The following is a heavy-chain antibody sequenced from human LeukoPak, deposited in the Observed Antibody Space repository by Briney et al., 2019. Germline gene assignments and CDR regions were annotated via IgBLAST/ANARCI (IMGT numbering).Heavy chain of an antibody. CDR3: ATPGVHYDPSGYYPFQH. CDR2: MNPNSGNT. D-gene: IGHD3-22*01. J-gene: IGHJ1*01. Sequence: ASVKVSCKASGYTFTSYDSNWVRQATGQGLEWMGWMNPNSGNTGYAQKFQGRVTMTRDTATSTAYMELSSLSSEDTAVYYCATPGVHYDPSGYYPFQHWGQGTLVTVSS. V-gene: IGHV1-8*01. CDR1: GYTFTSYD.